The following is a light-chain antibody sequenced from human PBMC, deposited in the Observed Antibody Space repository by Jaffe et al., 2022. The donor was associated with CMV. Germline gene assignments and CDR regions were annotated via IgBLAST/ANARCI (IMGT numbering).Light chain of an antibody. CDR2: GAS. Sequence: EVVLTQSPGTLSLSPGERASLSCRASLSVTSRHLAWYQQKPGQAPRLLIYGASNRATGIPDRFSGSGSGTDFTLTVSRLEPEDFAVYYCQQYGHSPITFGQGTRLEIK. CDR3: QQYGHSPIT. CDR1: LSVTSRH. V-gene: IGKV3-20*01. J-gene: IGKJ5*01.